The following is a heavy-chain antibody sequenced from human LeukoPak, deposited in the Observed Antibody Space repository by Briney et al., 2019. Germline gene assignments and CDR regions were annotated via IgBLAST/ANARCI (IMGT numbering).Heavy chain of an antibody. CDR2: IYYSGST. V-gene: IGHV4-59*12. J-gene: IGHJ4*02. Sequence: SETLSLTCTVSGGSISGSYWSWIRQPPGKGLEWIGYIYYSGSTNYNPSLKSRVTISVDTSKTQFSLKLTSVTAADTAVYYCARYEAGGSALDSWGQGTLVTVSS. CDR1: GGSISGSY. CDR3: ARYEAGGSALDS. D-gene: IGHD2-15*01.